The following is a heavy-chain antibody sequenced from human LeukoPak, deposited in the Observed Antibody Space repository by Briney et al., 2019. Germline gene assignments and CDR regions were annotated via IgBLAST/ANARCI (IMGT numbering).Heavy chain of an antibody. CDR3: ARGGGNYYDSSGYGNWLDP. Sequence: ASVKVSCKTSGYTFTSYAMHWVRQAPGQRLEWMAWINAGNGNTKYSQEFQGRVTITRDTSASTAYMELSSLRSEDMAVYYCARGGGNYYDSSGYGNWLDPWGQGTLVTVSS. V-gene: IGHV1-3*03. CDR2: INAGNGNT. J-gene: IGHJ5*02. CDR1: GYTFTSYA. D-gene: IGHD3-22*01.